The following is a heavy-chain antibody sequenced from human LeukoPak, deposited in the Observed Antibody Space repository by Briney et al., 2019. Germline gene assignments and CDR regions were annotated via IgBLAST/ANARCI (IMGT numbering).Heavy chain of an antibody. J-gene: IGHJ6*02. V-gene: IGHV4-4*07. CDR3: ARQPPQYYGMDV. CDR2: IYTSGST. D-gene: IGHD1-14*01. Sequence: PSETLSLTCTVSGGSFSNYYWSWIRQPAGEGPEWIGRIYTSGSTNYNPSVKSRVTMSVDTSNNQFSLKLTSVTAADTAVYYCARQPPQYYGMDVWGQGTTVTVSS. CDR1: GGSFSNYY.